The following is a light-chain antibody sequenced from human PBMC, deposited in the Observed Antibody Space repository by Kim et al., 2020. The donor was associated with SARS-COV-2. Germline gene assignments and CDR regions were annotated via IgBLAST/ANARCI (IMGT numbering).Light chain of an antibody. CDR3: QHYNEWALLT. V-gene: IGKV3-15*01. CDR2: GAS. Sequence: IVMTQSPATLSVSPGERVTLSCRASQGVSNNLAWYQQRPGQAPRLLIYGASTRATDVSDRFSGSGSGTEFTLTIRSLQSEDLAVYYCQHYNEWALLTFGGGTKVDIK. J-gene: IGKJ4*01. CDR1: QGVSNN.